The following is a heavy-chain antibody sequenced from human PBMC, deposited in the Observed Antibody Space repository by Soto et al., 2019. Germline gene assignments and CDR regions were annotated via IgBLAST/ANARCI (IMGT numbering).Heavy chain of an antibody. V-gene: IGHV4-39*02. Sequence: SETLSLTCTVSGGSISSSTYYWGWIRQPPGKGLEWIGSIYYNGDTYYNPSLKSRITISVDTSRVHFSLNLTSVTAADTAVYYCTRRGSGYPTGVWGQGTKVTVSS. D-gene: IGHD3-9*01. J-gene: IGHJ6*02. CDR3: TRRGSGYPTGV. CDR2: IYYNGDT. CDR1: GGSISSSTYY.